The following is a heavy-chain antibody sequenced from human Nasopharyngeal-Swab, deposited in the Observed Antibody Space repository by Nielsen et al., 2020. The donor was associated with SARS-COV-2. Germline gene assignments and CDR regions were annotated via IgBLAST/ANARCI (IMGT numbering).Heavy chain of an antibody. CDR1: GFTFSTYD. CDR2: ISGSGEST. CDR3: EKYGSG. J-gene: IGHJ4*02. Sequence: GGSLRLSCAASGFTFSTYDMSWVRQAPGKGLEWVSGISGSGESTHYADSVKGRFTISRDNTKNTLYLQMNRLSAEDTALYYCEKYGSGWGQGTLVTVSS. V-gene: IGHV3-23*01. D-gene: IGHD6-19*01.